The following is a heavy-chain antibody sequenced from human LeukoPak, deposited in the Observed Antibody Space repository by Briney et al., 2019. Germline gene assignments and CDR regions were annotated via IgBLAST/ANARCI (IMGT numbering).Heavy chain of an antibody. J-gene: IGHJ4*02. V-gene: IGHV3-7*01. CDR1: GFTFSPYW. CDR2: IKQDGSEK. Sequence: GGSLRLSCAGSGFTFSPYWMSWVRQAPGKGLEWVANIKQDGSEKYYVDSVRGRFAISRDNAKNSLYLQMNSLRAEDTAVYYCASDGDVSGYSDWGQGTPVTVSS. CDR3: ASDGDVSGYSD. D-gene: IGHD3-22*01.